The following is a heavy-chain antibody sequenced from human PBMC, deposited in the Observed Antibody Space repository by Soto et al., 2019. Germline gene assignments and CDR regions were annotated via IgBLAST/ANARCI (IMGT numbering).Heavy chain of an antibody. D-gene: IGHD6-25*01. V-gene: IGHV3-23*01. CDR2: ISNSGATT. Sequence: EVQLLDSGGNLVQPGGSLRLSCAASGFTFSNYAMSWVRQPPGKGLEWVSDISNSGATTYYADSVKGRFTISRDNSQNTLYLQMNSLRAEDTAVYYCAKQRLRRGIEYWGQGTLVTVSS. CDR3: AKQRLRRGIEY. CDR1: GFTFSNYA. J-gene: IGHJ4*02.